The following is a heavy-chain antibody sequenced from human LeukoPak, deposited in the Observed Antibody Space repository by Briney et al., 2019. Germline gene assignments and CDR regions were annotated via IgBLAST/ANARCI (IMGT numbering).Heavy chain of an antibody. Sequence: GASVKVSCKASGGTFSSYAISWVRQAPGQGLEWMGGIIPIFGTANYAQKFQGRVTITADESTSTAYMELSSLRSEDTAVYYCARDSSGFGEPRLFGYYYGMDVWGKGTTVTVSS. CDR3: ARDSSGFGEPRLFGYYYGMDV. D-gene: IGHD3-10*01. CDR2: IIPIFGTA. CDR1: GGTFSSYA. V-gene: IGHV1-69*13. J-gene: IGHJ6*04.